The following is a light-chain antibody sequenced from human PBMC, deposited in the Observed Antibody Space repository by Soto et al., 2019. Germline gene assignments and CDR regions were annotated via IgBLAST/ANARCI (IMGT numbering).Light chain of an antibody. Sequence: DIPMTQSPSSLSASVGDRVTITCRASQGISTYLNWYQQKPGKAPKLLIYDASSLQSGVPSRFSGSGSETDFTLTISSLQPEDFATYSCQQSYSTTWTFGQGAKVEIK. J-gene: IGKJ1*01. V-gene: IGKV1-39*01. CDR3: QQSYSTTWT. CDR2: DAS. CDR1: QGISTY.